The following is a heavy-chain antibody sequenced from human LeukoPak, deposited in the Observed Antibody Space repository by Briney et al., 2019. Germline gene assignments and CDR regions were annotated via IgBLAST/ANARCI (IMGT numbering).Heavy chain of an antibody. V-gene: IGHV3-33*01. D-gene: IGHD6-13*01. CDR2: IWYDESNE. J-gene: IGHJ4*02. CDR3: ARQVGGGYLAGIFYY. Sequence: PGGSLRLSCAASGFTFSSFVMHWVRQGPGKGLEWVAVIWYDESNEYYADSVKGRFTISRDNSKNTLYLQMNSLRAEDTAVYRCARQVGGGYLAGIFYYWGQGTLVTVSS. CDR1: GFTFSSFV.